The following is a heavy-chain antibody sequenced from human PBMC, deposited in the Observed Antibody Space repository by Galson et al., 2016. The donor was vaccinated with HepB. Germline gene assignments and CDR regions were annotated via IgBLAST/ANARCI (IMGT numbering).Heavy chain of an antibody. CDR3: ARGPDTRAYFDY. CDR1: GFIFSDYC. J-gene: IGHJ4*02. D-gene: IGHD2-2*01. Sequence: SLRLSCAASGFIFSDYCIHWVCQAPGKGLEWVAVMSLDGTKKHYADSVKGRFTVSRDSSKNTMFLQMDSLRGEDTAVYFCARGPDTRAYFDYWGQGTLVTVSS. CDR2: MSLDGTKK. V-gene: IGHV3-30*04.